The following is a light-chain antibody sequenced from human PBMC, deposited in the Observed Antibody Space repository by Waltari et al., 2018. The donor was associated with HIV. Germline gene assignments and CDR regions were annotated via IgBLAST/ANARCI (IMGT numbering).Light chain of an antibody. CDR2: ANT. CDR1: SPNRGAAYD. V-gene: IGLV1-40*01. CDR3: QSYDSSLSGYVV. Sequence: QSVLTQPPSVSGAPGPRVTISCTGGSPNRGAAYDVHGYQHLPGPAPKLLIYANTHRPSGVPDRFSGSKSGTSASLAITGLQAEDEAEYYCQSYDSSLSGYVVFGGGTKLTVL. J-gene: IGLJ2*01.